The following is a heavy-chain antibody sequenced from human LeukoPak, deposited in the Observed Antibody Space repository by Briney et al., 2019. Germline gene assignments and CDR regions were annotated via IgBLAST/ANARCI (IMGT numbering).Heavy chain of an antibody. CDR2: ISSDGSNK. Sequence: PGGSLRLSCAASGFTSTNYGIHWVRLAPGKGLEWVAVISSDGSNKHYADSVKGRFTISRDNAKNSLYLQMNSLRAEDTAVYYCARPYYYDMAFDYWGQGTLVTVSS. CDR3: ARPYYYDMAFDY. CDR1: GFTSTNYG. J-gene: IGHJ4*02. V-gene: IGHV3-30*03. D-gene: IGHD3-22*01.